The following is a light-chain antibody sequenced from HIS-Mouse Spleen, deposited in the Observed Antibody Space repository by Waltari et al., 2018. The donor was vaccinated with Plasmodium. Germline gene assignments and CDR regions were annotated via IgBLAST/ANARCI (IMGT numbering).Light chain of an antibody. CDR1: ALHIKY. V-gene: IGLV3-10*01. J-gene: IGLJ3*02. Sequence: SSELTQPPSVSVSPGQTARITCPGDALHIKYAYWSQQKSGQAPVLVIYEDSKRPTGIPERFSGSSSGTMATLTISGAQVEDEADYYCYSTDSSGNHRVFGGGTKLTVL. CDR2: EDS. CDR3: YSTDSSGNHRV.